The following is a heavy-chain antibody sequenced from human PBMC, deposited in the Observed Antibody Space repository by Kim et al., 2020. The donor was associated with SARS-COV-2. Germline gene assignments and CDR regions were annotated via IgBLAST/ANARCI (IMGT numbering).Heavy chain of an antibody. V-gene: IGHV4-59*08. J-gene: IGHJ4*02. Sequence: SETLSLTCTVSGGSISSYYWSWIRQPPGKGLEWIGYIYYSGSTNYNPSLKSRVTISVDTSKNQFSLKLSSVTAADTAVYYCARLARNWTWWGLDYWGQGTLVTVSS. CDR1: GGSISSYY. D-gene: IGHD1-1*01. CDR3: ARLARNWTWWGLDY. CDR2: IYYSGST.